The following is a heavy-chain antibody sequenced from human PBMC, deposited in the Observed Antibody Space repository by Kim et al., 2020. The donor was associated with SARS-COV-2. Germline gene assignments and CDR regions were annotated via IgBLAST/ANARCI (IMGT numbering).Heavy chain of an antibody. Sequence: SETLSLTCTVSGGSISSGGYYWSWIRQHPGKGLEWIGYIYYSGSTYYNPSLKSRVTISVDTSKNQFSLKLSSVTAADTAVYYCARARDEPESYFDYWGQGPPVTLSS. J-gene: IGHJ4*02. CDR3: ARARDEPESYFDY. CDR1: GGSISSGGYY. V-gene: IGHV4-31*03. CDR2: IYYSGST.